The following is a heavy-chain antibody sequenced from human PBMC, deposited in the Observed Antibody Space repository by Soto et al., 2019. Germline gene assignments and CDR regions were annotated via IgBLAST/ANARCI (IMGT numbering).Heavy chain of an antibody. CDR3: AIFTMIVVGTIDY. Sequence: GGSLRLSCAASGFTFSSYAMSWVRQAPGKGLEWVSAISGSGGSTYYADSVKGRFTISRDNSKNTLYLQMNSLRAEDTAVYYCAIFTMIVVGTIDYWGQGTLVTVSS. CDR1: GFTFSSYA. V-gene: IGHV3-23*01. J-gene: IGHJ4*02. CDR2: ISGSGGST. D-gene: IGHD3-22*01.